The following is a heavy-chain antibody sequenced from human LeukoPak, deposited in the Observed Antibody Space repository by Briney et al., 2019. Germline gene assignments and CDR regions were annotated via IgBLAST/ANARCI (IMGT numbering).Heavy chain of an antibody. J-gene: IGHJ3*02. CDR1: GFTFSIYS. Sequence: GGSLRLSCSASGFTFSIYSMNWVRQAPGKGLEWVASISSSNSYIYYADSVKGRFTISRENAKNSLDLQMNSLRAEDTAVYYCAREAAMVSSVAFDIWGQGTMVTVSS. CDR3: AREAAMVSSVAFDI. V-gene: IGHV3-21*01. CDR2: ISSSNSYI. D-gene: IGHD5-18*01.